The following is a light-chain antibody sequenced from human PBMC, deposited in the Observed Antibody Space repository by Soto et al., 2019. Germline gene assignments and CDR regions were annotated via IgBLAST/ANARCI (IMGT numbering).Light chain of an antibody. CDR3: HQHKSYPWT. J-gene: IGKJ1*01. V-gene: IGKV1-5*03. Sequence: GDRVTITCRASQSADIWLAWYQQKPGKAPKLLIQKASSLESGVPSRFSGSGSGTEFTLTISSLQPDDSATYYCHQHKSYPWTFRQGTKVEI. CDR1: QSADIW. CDR2: KAS.